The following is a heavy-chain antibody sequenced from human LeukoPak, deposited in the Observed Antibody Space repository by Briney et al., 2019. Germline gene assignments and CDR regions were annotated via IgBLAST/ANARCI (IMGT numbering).Heavy chain of an antibody. CDR2: MNPNSGNT. D-gene: IGHD2-8*01. CDR1: GYTFTSYD. J-gene: IGHJ4*02. V-gene: IGHV1-8*03. CDR3: ARGRRYCTNGVCYTTSDY. Sequence: ASVKVSCKASGYTFTSYDINWVRQAIGQGLEWMGWMNPNSGNTGYAQKFQGRVTITRNTSISTAYMELSSLRSEDTAVYYCARGRRYCTNGVCYTTSDYWGQGTLVTVSS.